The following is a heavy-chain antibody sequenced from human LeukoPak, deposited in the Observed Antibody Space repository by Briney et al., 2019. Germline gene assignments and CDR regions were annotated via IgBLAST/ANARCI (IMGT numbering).Heavy chain of an antibody. J-gene: IGHJ1*01. Sequence: SETLSLICAVYGGSFSGYYWSWIRQPPGKGLEWIGEINHSGSTNYNPSLKSRVTISVDTSKNQFSLKLSSVTAADTAVYYCARGAPYYYGSGSYTRYFQHWGQGTLVTVSS. D-gene: IGHD3-10*01. V-gene: IGHV4-34*01. CDR1: GGSFSGYY. CDR2: INHSGST. CDR3: ARGAPYYYGSGSYTRYFQH.